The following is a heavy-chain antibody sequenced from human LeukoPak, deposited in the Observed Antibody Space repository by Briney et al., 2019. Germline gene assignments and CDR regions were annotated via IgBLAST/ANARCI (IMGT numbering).Heavy chain of an antibody. D-gene: IGHD2-21*02. CDR2: IIPIFGTA. V-gene: IGHV1-69*05. J-gene: IGHJ4*02. CDR3: ARVAYCGGDCYWFDY. Sequence: SVKVSCKASGGTFGSYTISWVRQAPGQGLEWMGGIIPIFGTANYAQKFQGRVTITTDESTSTAYMELSSLRSEDTAVYYCARVAYCGGDCYWFDYWGQGTLVTVSS. CDR1: GGTFGSYT.